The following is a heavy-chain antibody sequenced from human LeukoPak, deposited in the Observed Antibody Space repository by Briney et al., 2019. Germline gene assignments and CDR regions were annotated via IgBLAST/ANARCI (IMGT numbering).Heavy chain of an antibody. V-gene: IGHV3-23*01. CDR1: GFTFSSYG. Sequence: GGSLRLSCAASGFTFSSYGMTWVRQAPGMGLEWVSALTYSGGSTYYAASVKGRFTISRDNAKNSLYLQMNSLRAEDTAVYYCARGGARPGSYIPVNWFDPWGQGTLVTVSS. CDR2: LTYSGGST. J-gene: IGHJ5*02. D-gene: IGHD1-26*01. CDR3: ARGGARPGSYIPVNWFDP.